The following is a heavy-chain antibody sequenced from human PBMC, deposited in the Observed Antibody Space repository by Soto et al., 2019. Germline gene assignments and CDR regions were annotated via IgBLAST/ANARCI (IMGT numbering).Heavy chain of an antibody. Sequence: SVKVSCKASGGTFSSYAISWVRQAPGQGLEWMGMINPIRGSANYAQKFQGRVTMTRDTSTSTVYMELSSLRSEDTAVYYCATGGDFWSGYYNWFDPWGQGTLVTVSS. J-gene: IGHJ5*02. CDR1: GGTFSSYA. CDR3: ATGGDFWSGYYNWFDP. CDR2: INPIRGSA. V-gene: IGHV1-69*04. D-gene: IGHD3-3*01.